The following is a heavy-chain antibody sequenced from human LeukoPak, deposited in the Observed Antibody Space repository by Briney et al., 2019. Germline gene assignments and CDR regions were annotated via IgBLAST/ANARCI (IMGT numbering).Heavy chain of an antibody. D-gene: IGHD2-2*01. CDR2: INHSGST. CDR1: GGSFSGYY. CDR3: ARRRGIVVVPSAAGPFDY. J-gene: IGHJ4*02. V-gene: IGHV4-34*01. Sequence: NSSETLSLTCAVYGGSFSGYYWSWIRQPPGKGLEWIGEINHSGSTNYNPSLKSRVTISVDTSKNQFSLKLSSVTAADTAVYYCARRRGIVVVPSAAGPFDYWGQGTLVTVSS.